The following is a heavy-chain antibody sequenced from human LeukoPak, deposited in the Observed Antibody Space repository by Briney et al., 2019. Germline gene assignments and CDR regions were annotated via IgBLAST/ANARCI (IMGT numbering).Heavy chain of an antibody. J-gene: IGHJ4*02. CDR2: INHSGST. V-gene: IGHV4-34*01. D-gene: IGHD5-24*01. CDR1: GGSFSGYY. CDR3: ARVGTRWLQPRYYFDY. Sequence: SETLSLTCAVYGGSFSGYYWSWIRQPPGKGLEWIGKINHSGSTNYNPSLKSRVTISVDTSKNQFSLKLSSVTAADTAVYYCARVGTRWLQPRYYFDYWGQGTLVTVSS.